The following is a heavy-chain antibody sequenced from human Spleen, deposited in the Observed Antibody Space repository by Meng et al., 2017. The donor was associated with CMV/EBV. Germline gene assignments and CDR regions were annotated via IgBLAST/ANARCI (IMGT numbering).Heavy chain of an antibody. CDR1: GFTFSGYY. CDR3: ARANSPDYESTAYRPIDC. D-gene: IGHD3-22*01. CDR2: ITTSGITI. Sequence: GESLKISCAASGFTFSGYYMSWIRQAPGKGLEWVSYITTSGITIYYADSMKGRFTVSRDNALNSLYLQMNSLRAEDTAVYFCARANSPDYESTAYRPIDCWGQGTLVTVSS. V-gene: IGHV3-11*04. J-gene: IGHJ4*02.